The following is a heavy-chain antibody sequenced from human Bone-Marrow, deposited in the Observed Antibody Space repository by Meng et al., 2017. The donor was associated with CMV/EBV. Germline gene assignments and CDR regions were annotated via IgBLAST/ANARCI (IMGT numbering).Heavy chain of an antibody. Sequence: SVKVSCKASGGTFSSYTISWVRQAPGQGLEWMGRIIHILGIANYAQKFQGRVTITAEKSTSTAYMEPSSLRSEDTAVYYCARDIAAADPGYWGEVTLATFSS. CDR2: IIHILGIA. CDR1: GGTFSSYT. D-gene: IGHD6-13*01. V-gene: IGHV1-69*04. J-gene: IGHJ4*02. CDR3: ARDIAAADPGY.